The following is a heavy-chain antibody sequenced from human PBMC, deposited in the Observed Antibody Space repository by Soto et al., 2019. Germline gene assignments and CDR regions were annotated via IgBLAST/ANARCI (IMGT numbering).Heavy chain of an antibody. CDR1: GFTFSSYG. D-gene: IGHD2-2*01. J-gene: IGHJ4*02. CDR2: IWYDGSNK. V-gene: IGHV3-33*01. Sequence: GGSLRLSCAASGFTFSSYGMHWVRQAPGKGLEWVAVIWYDGSNKYYADSVKGRFTISRDNSKNTLYLQMNSLRAEDTAVYYCARDKGLGYCSSTSCYAHDYWGQGTLVTVSS. CDR3: ARDKGLGYCSSTSCYAHDY.